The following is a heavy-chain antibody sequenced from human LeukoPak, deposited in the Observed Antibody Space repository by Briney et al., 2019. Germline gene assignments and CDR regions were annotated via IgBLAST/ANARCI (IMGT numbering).Heavy chain of an antibody. CDR2: IYYSGST. V-gene: IGHV4-31*03. CDR1: GGSISSGGYY. Sequence: SETLSLTCTVSGGSISSGGYYWSWIRQHPGKGLEWIGYIYYSGSTYYNPSLKSRVTISVDTSKNQFSLKLSSATAADTAVYYCARESVAVAGTYYYGMDVWGQGTTVTVSS. D-gene: IGHD6-19*01. J-gene: IGHJ6*02. CDR3: ARESVAVAGTYYYGMDV.